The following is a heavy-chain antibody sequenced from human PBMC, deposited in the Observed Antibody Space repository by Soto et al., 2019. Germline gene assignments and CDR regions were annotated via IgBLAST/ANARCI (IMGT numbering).Heavy chain of an antibody. J-gene: IGHJ4*02. V-gene: IGHV5-51*01. D-gene: IGHD6-13*01. Sequence: ESLKISCQGSGHRFSTYWIHWVRQLPGKGLESVGIIYPADSDTRYSPSFQGQVTISADKTISTTYLQWSSLKASDTAMYFCARRYIAAPATAFDLWGQGSPVTVSS. CDR2: IYPADSDT. CDR1: GHRFSTYW. CDR3: ARRYIAAPATAFDL.